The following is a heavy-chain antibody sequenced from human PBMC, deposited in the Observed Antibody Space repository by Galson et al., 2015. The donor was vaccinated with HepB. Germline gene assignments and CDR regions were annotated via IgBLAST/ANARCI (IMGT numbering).Heavy chain of an antibody. CDR3: AREPRPRNYYDSSGYYYYGMDV. D-gene: IGHD3-22*01. CDR2: IIPTLNVV. J-gene: IGHJ6*02. Sequence: SVKVSCKASGGTFSSYTISWVRRVPGQGLEWMGRIIPTLNVVNYSQKFRGRVTITADTTTSTAYMELSSLRSEDTAVYYCAREPRPRNYYDSSGYYYYGMDVWGQGTTVTVSS. V-gene: IGHV1-69*04. CDR1: GGTFSSYT.